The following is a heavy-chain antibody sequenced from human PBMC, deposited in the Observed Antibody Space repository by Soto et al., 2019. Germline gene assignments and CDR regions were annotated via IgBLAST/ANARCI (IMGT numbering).Heavy chain of an antibody. CDR2: IWYDGSNK. J-gene: IGHJ4*02. CDR3: ARGEGYSSGCSDY. V-gene: IGHV3-33*01. D-gene: IGHD6-19*01. CDR1: GFTFSSYG. Sequence: PGGSLRLSCAASGFTFSSYGMHWVRQAPGKGLEWVAVIWYDGSNKYYADSVKGRFTISRDNSKNTLYLQMNSLRAEDTAVYYCARGEGYSSGCSDYWGQGTLVTVSS.